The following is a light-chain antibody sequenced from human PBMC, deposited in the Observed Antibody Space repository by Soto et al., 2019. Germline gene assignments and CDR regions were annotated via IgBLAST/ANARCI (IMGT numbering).Light chain of an antibody. CDR3: QQRSDWPWT. Sequence: EIVLTQSPAPLSLSPGERATLSCRASQSVSSYLAWYQQKPGQAPRLLMYEASNRATGIPARFSGGGSGTDFTLTIRSLGPEDFAVYYCQQRSDWPWTFGQGTKVEIK. J-gene: IGKJ1*01. CDR1: QSVSSY. CDR2: EAS. V-gene: IGKV3-11*01.